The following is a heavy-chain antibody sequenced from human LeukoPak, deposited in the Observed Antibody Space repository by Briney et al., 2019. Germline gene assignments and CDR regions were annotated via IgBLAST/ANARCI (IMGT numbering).Heavy chain of an antibody. CDR2: IKTKTDGGTT. Sequence: GGSLRLSCAASAFTFSNAWMSWVRQAPGKGLEWVGRIKTKTDGGTTDYAAPVKGRFTISRDDSKNTLYLQMNSLKTEDTAVYYCTTHVEGAMLYNWFDPWGQGTLVTVSS. CDR3: TTHVEGAMLYNWFDP. D-gene: IGHD2-8*01. J-gene: IGHJ5*02. CDR1: AFTFSNAW. V-gene: IGHV3-15*01.